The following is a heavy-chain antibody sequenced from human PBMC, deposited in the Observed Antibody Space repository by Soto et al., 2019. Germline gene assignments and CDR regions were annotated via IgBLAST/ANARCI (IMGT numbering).Heavy chain of an antibody. CDR3: ARSSGYATPLDQ. Sequence: QVQLQESGPGLVKPSETLSLTCTVSGGSMNTYYWSWIRQSPETGLEWIGYIYFRGTTYYHPSLRSRVSISLDTSQNQFSLTLNSMTAADTAVYYCARSSGYATPLDQWGQGTLVTVSS. CDR2: IYFRGTT. CDR1: GGSMNTYY. D-gene: IGHD3-22*01. V-gene: IGHV4-59*03. J-gene: IGHJ4*02.